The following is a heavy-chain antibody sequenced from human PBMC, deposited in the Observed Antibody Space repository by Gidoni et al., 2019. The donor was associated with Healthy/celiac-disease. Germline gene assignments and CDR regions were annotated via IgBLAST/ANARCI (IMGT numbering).Heavy chain of an antibody. CDR3: ARGSYSGYDYRVFHDAFDI. Sequence: EVQLVESGGGLVQPGGSLRLSCAASGFTFSSYAMHWVRQAPGKGLEYVSAISSNGGSTYYANSVKCRFTISRDNSKNTLYLQMGSLRAEDMAVYYCARGSYSGYDYRVFHDAFDIWGQGTMATVSS. CDR2: ISSNGGST. J-gene: IGHJ3*02. D-gene: IGHD5-12*01. V-gene: IGHV3-64*01. CDR1: GFTFSSYA.